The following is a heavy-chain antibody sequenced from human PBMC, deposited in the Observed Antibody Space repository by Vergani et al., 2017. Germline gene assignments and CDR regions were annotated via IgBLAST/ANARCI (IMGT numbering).Heavy chain of an antibody. CDR1: NFFISSNAYY. V-gene: IGHV4-31*03. D-gene: IGHD2/OR15-2a*01. CDR3: ARAGLPFYAFYMDV. J-gene: IGHJ6*03. CDR2: IYHTGTT. Sequence: QVQLKESGPGLVKPSETLSLTCTVSNFFISSNAYYWGWIRQHPGQGLEWIGYIYHTGTTYYNPSLRGRINISVDTSKNQLSLKLTSVTAADTAVYFCARAGLPFYAFYMDVWGKGITVTVSS.